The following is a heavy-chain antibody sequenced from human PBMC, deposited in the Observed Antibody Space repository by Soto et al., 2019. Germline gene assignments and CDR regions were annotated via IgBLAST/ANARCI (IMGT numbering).Heavy chain of an antibody. Sequence: QVQLVESGGGVVQPGRSLRLSCAASGFTFSSYGMHWVRQAPGKGLEWVAVISYDGSNKYYADSVKGRFTISRDNSKNTLYLQMNSLRAEDTAVYYCAKDPDGGPDYWGQGTLVTVSS. CDR2: ISYDGSNK. J-gene: IGHJ4*02. CDR3: AKDPDGGPDY. V-gene: IGHV3-30*18. CDR1: GFTFSSYG. D-gene: IGHD4-17*01.